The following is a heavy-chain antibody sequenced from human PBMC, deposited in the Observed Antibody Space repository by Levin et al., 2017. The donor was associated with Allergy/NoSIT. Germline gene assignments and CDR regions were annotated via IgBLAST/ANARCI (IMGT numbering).Heavy chain of an antibody. CDR2: IYHSGVT. D-gene: IGHD3-16*01. Sequence: KPSETLSLTCAVSGASISSGNWWSWVRQPPGKGLEWIGEIYHSGVTNYNPSLKSRVTISVDNSKNQFSLTLSPVTAADTAVYYCARGVPTVAVWGYWGQGTLVTVSS. CDR1: GASISSGNW. CDR3: ARGVPTVAVWGY. V-gene: IGHV4-4*02. J-gene: IGHJ4*02.